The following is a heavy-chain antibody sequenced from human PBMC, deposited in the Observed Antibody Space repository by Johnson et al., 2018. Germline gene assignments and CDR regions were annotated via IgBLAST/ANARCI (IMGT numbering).Heavy chain of an antibody. Sequence: QVQLVQSGGGVVQPGRSLRLSCAASGFTFSSYAMHWVRQAPGKGLEWVAVISYDGSNKYYADSVKGRFTISRDNSKNTLYLQMNSLIAEETAVYYCARDRKDIVVVVAAEYYMDVWGKGTTVTVSS. CDR1: GFTFSSYA. V-gene: IGHV3-30-3*01. D-gene: IGHD2-15*01. J-gene: IGHJ6*03. CDR3: ARDRKDIVVVVAAEYYMDV. CDR2: ISYDGSNK.